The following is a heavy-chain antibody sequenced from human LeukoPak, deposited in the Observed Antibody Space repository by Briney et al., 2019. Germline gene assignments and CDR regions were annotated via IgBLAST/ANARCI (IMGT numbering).Heavy chain of an antibody. J-gene: IGHJ6*03. CDR3: AREYSSSSSLGNYYYYMDV. Sequence: ASVKVSCKASGYIFTDYYMHWVRQAPGQELGWMGRINPNSGGTNYAQKFQGRVTMTRDTSISTAYTELSSLRSEDTAAYYCAREYSSSSSLGNYYYYMDVWGKGTTVTVSS. CDR1: GYIFTDYY. V-gene: IGHV1/OR15-1*02. CDR2: INPNSGGT. D-gene: IGHD6-6*01.